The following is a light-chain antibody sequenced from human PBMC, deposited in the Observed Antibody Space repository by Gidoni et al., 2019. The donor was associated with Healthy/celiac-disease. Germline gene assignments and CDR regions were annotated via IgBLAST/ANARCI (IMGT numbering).Light chain of an antibody. V-gene: IGKV1-39*01. CDR3: QQSYSTPIT. CDR2: AAA. J-gene: IGKJ5*01. Sequence: DIQSTHSPSSLSASVGDRVTITCRASQSISSYLTWYHQKPGKAPKLLSYAAASLQSGVPSRYSGSGSGTDFALTVSGLQPKDFATYYCQQSYSTPITFGQGTRLEIK. CDR1: QSISSY.